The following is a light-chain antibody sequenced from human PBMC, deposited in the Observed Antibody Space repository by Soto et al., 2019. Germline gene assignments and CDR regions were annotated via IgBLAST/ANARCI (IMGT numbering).Light chain of an antibody. V-gene: IGLV2-14*01. Sequence: QSVLTQPASVSGSPGQSITISCTGSSSDIGGYKYVSWYQQHPGKAPKLIIYEVSSRPSGVSNRFSGSKSGNTASLTISGLQAEDEAEYYCSSYTNINTRACVFGTGTKVTV. CDR1: SSDIGGYKY. CDR3: SSYTNINTRACV. J-gene: IGLJ1*01. CDR2: EVS.